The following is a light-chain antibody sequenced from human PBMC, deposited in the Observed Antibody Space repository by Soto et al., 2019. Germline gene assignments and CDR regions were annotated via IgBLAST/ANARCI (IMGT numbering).Light chain of an antibody. Sequence: QSVLTQPPSASGTPGQRVTISCSGSSSNIGSNTVNWYQQLPGTAPKLLIYSNNQRPSGVPDRFSGSKSGTSASLAISGLQSDYEADYYCAAWDDSLNGNVFGTGTMVTVL. CDR1: SSNIGSNT. CDR2: SNN. J-gene: IGLJ1*01. CDR3: AAWDDSLNGNV. V-gene: IGLV1-44*01.